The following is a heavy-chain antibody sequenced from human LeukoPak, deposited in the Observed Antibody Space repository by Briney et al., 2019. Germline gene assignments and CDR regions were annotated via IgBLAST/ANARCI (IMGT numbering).Heavy chain of an antibody. J-gene: IGHJ6*04. CDR3: ATVVVVPAAIPKVDYYGMDV. CDR2: FDPEDGET. Sequence: ASVKVSCKVSGYTLTELSMHWVRQAPGKGLEWMGGFDPEDGETIYAQKFQGRVTMTEDTSTDTAYMELSSLRSEDTAVYYCATVVVVPAAIPKVDYYGMDVWGKGPTVTVS. D-gene: IGHD2-2*01. V-gene: IGHV1-24*01. CDR1: GYTLTELS.